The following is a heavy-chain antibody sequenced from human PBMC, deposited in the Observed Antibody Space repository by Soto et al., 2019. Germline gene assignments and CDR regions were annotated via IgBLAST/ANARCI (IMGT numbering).Heavy chain of an antibody. V-gene: IGHV4-59*08. D-gene: IGHD2-15*01. CDR2: IYYSGST. CDR1: GGSISSHY. Sequence: PSETLSLTCTVSGGSISSHYWSWIRQPPGKGLEWIGYIYYSGSTNYNPSLKSRVTISVDTSKNQFSLKLSSVTAADTAVYYCARIYGGSFDYWGQGTLVT. CDR3: ARIYGGSFDY. J-gene: IGHJ4*02.